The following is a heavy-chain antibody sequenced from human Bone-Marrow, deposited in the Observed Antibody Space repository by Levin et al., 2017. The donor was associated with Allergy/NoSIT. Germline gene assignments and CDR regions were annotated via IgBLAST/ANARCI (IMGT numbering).Heavy chain of an antibody. CDR2: ISYDGSNK. CDR3: ARVVPNYGMDV. Sequence: GESLKISCAASGFTFSSYAMHWVRQAPGKGLEWVAVISYDGSNKYYADSVKGRFTISRDNSKNTLYLQMNSLRAEDTAVYYCARVVPNYGMDVWGQGTTVTVSS. V-gene: IGHV3-30-3*01. CDR1: GFTFSSYA. J-gene: IGHJ6*02.